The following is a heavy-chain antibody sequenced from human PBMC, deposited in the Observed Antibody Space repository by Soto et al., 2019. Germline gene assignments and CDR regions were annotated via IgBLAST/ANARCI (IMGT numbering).Heavy chain of an antibody. Sequence: QVQLQESGPGLVKPSETLSLTCTVSGDSFNTYYWSWIRQPPGKGLEWIGYIYYSGSTNYNPSLKRRITISLDTAKDQFPLKPSSGTAADTAVYYWAGAPQYSSSSTYYYYYMDVWGKGTTVTVSS. D-gene: IGHD6-6*01. CDR3: AGAPQYSSSSTYYYYYMDV. J-gene: IGHJ6*03. CDR1: GDSFNTYY. V-gene: IGHV4-59*12. CDR2: IYYSGST.